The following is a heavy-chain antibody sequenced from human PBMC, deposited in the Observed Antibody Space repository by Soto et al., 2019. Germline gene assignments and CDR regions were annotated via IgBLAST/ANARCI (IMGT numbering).Heavy chain of an antibody. J-gene: IGHJ4*02. D-gene: IGHD3-22*01. CDR1: GGTFSSYA. V-gene: IGHV1-69*13. CDR3: ARDTPYYDSSAPSDY. Sequence: GASVKVSCKASGGTFSSYAISWVRQAPGQGLEWMGGIIPIFGTANYAQKFQGRVTITADESTSTAYMELSSLRSEDTAVYYCARDTPYYDSSAPSDYWGQGTLVTVSS. CDR2: IIPIFGTA.